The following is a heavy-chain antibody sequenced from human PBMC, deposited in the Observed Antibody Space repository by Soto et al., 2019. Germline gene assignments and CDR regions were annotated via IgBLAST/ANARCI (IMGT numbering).Heavy chain of an antibody. D-gene: IGHD3-16*02. CDR3: ARDAHEYDYVWGSYRYPFDY. CDR2: ISAYNGNT. J-gene: IGHJ4*02. V-gene: IGHV1-18*01. Sequence: QVQLVQSGAEVKKPGASVKVSCKASGYTFTSYGISWVRQAPGQGLEWMGWISAYNGNTNYAQKLQGRVTMTTDTSTSTAYMELRSLRSDDTAGYYCARDAHEYDYVWGSYRYPFDYWGQGTLVTVSS. CDR1: GYTFTSYG.